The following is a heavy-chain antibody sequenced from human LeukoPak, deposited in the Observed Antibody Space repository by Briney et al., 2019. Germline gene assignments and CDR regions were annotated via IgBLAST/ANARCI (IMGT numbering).Heavy chain of an antibody. V-gene: IGHV4-38-2*02. CDR3: ARAQITMVRGVTNWFDP. CDR1: GYSISSGYY. Sequence: SETLSLTCTVSGYSISSGYYWGWIRQSPGKGLEWIGYIYYSGSTYYNPSLKSRVTISVDTSKNQFSLKLSSVTAADTAVYYCARAQITMVRGVTNWFDPWGQGTLVTVSS. D-gene: IGHD3-10*01. CDR2: IYYSGST. J-gene: IGHJ5*02.